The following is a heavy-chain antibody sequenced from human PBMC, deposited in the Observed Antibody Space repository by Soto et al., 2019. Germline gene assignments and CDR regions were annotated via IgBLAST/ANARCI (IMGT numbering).Heavy chain of an antibody. Sequence: QVQLVQSGAEVKKPGSSVKVSCKASGGTFSSYTISWVRQAPGQGLEWMGRIIPILGIANYAEKVQGRVTITADKATSTAYMELSSLRSEDTAVYYWARSPGIAAVGSRGFEYWGQGTLVTVSS. V-gene: IGHV1-69*02. CDR1: GGTFSSYT. CDR3: ARSPGIAAVGSRGFEY. J-gene: IGHJ4*02. CDR2: IIPILGIA. D-gene: IGHD6-13*01.